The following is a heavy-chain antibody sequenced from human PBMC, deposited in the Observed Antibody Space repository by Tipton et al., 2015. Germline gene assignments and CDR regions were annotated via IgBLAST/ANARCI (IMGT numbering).Heavy chain of an antibody. CDR2: ISTSGSTI. J-gene: IGHJ4*02. D-gene: IGHD4-17*01. CDR1: GFTFSSYS. CDR3: ARDDGDYVLGEFDY. Sequence: SLRLSCAASGFTFSSYSMNWVRQAPGKGLEWVSYISTSGSTIYYADSVKGRFTISRDNAKNSLYLQMNGLRDDDTAVYYCARDDGDYVLGEFDYWGQGTLVAVSS. V-gene: IGHV3-48*02.